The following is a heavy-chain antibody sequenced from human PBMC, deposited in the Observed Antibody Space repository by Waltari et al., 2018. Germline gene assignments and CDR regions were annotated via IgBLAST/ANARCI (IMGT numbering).Heavy chain of an antibody. Sequence: QVQLQQWGAGLLKPSETLSLTCAVYGGSFSGYYWSWIRQPPGKGLEWIGEINHSGSTNYNPSLKSRVTISVDTSKNQFSLKLSSVTAADTAVYYCARVVTNYYYYMDVWGKGTTVTVSS. CDR2: INHSGST. J-gene: IGHJ6*03. CDR1: GGSFSGYY. V-gene: IGHV4-34*01. D-gene: IGHD5-18*01. CDR3: ARVVTNYYYYMDV.